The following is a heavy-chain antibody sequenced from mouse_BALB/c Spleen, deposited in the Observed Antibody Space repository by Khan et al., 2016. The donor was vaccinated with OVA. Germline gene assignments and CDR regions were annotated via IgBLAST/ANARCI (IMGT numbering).Heavy chain of an antibody. CDR1: GFSITSDYA. V-gene: IGHV3-2*02. J-gene: IGHJ3*01. D-gene: IGHD2-14*01. CDR2: ISYSGTT. CDR3: ARGRYY. Sequence: EVQLQESGPGLVKPSQSLSLTCTVTGFSITSDYAWNWLRQFPGNKLDWMGYISYSGTTTYHPSLKSRITITRDTSKNQFFLQLNSVTTEDTATYDCARGRYYWGQGTLVTVSA.